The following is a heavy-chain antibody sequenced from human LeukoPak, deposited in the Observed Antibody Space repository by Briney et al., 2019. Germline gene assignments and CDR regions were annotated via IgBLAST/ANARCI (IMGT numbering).Heavy chain of an antibody. V-gene: IGHV4-59*08. D-gene: IGHD3-3*02. Sequence: PSETLSLTCTVSGGSISSYYWSWIRQPAGKGLEWIGYIYDSGSTNYNPSLKSRVTISVDTSKNQFSLKLSSLTAADTAVYYCARLRRSRLAEFDYWGQGTLVTVSS. CDR3: ARLRRSRLAEFDY. CDR1: GGSISSYY. CDR2: IYDSGST. J-gene: IGHJ4*02.